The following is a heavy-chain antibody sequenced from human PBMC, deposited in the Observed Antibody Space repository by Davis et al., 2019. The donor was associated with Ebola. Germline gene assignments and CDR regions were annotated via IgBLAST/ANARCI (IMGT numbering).Heavy chain of an antibody. D-gene: IGHD1-1*01. J-gene: IGHJ4*02. Sequence: GGSLRLSCAASGFTFSSYAMSWVRQAPGKGLEWVSAISGSGGSTYYADSVKGRFTISRDNAKNSLYLQMNSLRAEDTAVYYCAKGPETGRFEYWGQGTLVTVSA. CDR3: AKGPETGRFEY. CDR2: ISGSGGST. V-gene: IGHV3-23*01. CDR1: GFTFSSYA.